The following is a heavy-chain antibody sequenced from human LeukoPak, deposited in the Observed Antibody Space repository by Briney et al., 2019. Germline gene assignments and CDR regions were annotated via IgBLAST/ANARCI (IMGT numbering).Heavy chain of an antibody. Sequence: SETLSLTCTVSGGPISSYYWSWIRQPPGKGLEWIGYIYYSGSTNYNPSLKSRVTISVDTSKNQFSLKLSSVSAADTAVYYCARRGGSPLGAFDIWGQGTLVTVSS. CDR3: ARRGGSPLGAFDI. D-gene: IGHD1-26*01. J-gene: IGHJ3*02. CDR1: GGPISSYY. CDR2: IYYSGST. V-gene: IGHV4-59*12.